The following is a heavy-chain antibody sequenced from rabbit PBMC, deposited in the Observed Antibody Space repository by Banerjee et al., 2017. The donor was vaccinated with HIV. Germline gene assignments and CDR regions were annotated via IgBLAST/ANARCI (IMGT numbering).Heavy chain of an antibody. CDR3: ARDLAGVIGWNFSL. CDR2: IYVGSSGMT. Sequence: QEYLEESGGDLVKPEGSLTLTCTASGFSFSNKYVMCWVRQAPGKGLEWIACIYVGSSGMTYYASWAKGRFTISKTSSTTTVTLQMPSLTAADTATYFCARDLAGVIGWNFSLWGPGTLVTVS. V-gene: IGHV1S45*01. CDR1: GFSFSNKYV. J-gene: IGHJ4*01. D-gene: IGHD4-1*01.